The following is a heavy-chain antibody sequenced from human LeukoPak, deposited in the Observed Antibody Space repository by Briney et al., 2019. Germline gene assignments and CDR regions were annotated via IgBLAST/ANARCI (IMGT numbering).Heavy chain of an antibody. CDR1: GFTFSDYE. J-gene: IGHJ4*02. V-gene: IGHV3-69-1*01. CDR3: ARVDGGNANDY. D-gene: IGHD4-23*01. CDR2: ISISSYI. Sequence: GGSLRLSCAASGFTFSDYEMNWVRQAPGKGLEWVSSISISSYIYYADSVKGRFTISRDNAKNSLYLQMTSLRAEDTAVYYCARVDGGNANDYWGQGTLVTVSS.